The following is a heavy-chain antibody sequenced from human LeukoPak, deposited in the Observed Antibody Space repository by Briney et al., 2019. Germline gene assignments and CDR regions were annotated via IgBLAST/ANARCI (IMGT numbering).Heavy chain of an antibody. Sequence: GASVKVSCKASGGTFSSYAISWVRQAPGQGLEWMGRIIPILGIANYAQKFQGRVTITADKSTSTAYMELSSLRSEDTAVYYCARLDGYNDIDYWGQGTLVTVSS. CDR1: GGTFSSYA. CDR2: IIPILGIA. D-gene: IGHD5-24*01. J-gene: IGHJ4*02. V-gene: IGHV1-69*04. CDR3: ARLDGYNDIDY.